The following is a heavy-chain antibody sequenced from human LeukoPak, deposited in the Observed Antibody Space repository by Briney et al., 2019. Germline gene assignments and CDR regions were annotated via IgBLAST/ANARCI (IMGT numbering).Heavy chain of an antibody. V-gene: IGHV3-23*01. CDR2: ITGTGGST. J-gene: IGHJ5*02. D-gene: IGHD2-2*01. CDR1: GFTFSSYA. CDR3: ATRGYCSGTSCYAPQP. Sequence: GGSLRLSCAASGFTFSSYAMSWVRQAPGKGLEWVSAITGTGGSTYYADSVKGRFTISRDNSENTLYLQMNSLRAEDTAVYYCATRGYCSGTSCYAPQPWGQGTLVTVSS.